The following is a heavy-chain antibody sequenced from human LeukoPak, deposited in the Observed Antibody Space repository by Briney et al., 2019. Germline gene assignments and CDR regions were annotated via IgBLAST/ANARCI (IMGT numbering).Heavy chain of an antibody. Sequence: SETLSLTCTVSGGSVRNYYWSWIRQPPGKGLEWIGYIYFSGSTNYNPSLKSRVTISGDTSKKQFSLKVSSVTAVDTAVYYCARLESGMIAVSSYFDYGGQGTLVTVSA. J-gene: IGHJ4*02. CDR2: IYFSGST. CDR1: GGSVRNYY. V-gene: IGHV4-59*02. D-gene: IGHD2-21*01. CDR3: ARLESGMIAVSSYFDY.